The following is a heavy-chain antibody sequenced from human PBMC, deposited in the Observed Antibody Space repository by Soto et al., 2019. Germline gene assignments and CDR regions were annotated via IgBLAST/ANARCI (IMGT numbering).Heavy chain of an antibody. CDR2: INYDGYS. D-gene: IGHD3-10*01. V-gene: IGHV4-59*08. Sequence: QVQLQESGPGLVKPSETLSLTCTVSGGSITNYYCSWFRQPPGKGLEWIGYINYDGYSAYNLSLKRXVXXSMDASNTQFSLMLESVTATDTAVYYCARHGFGPLHGLVDVWGPGTTVIVSS. CDR1: GGSITNYY. J-gene: IGHJ6*02. CDR3: ARHGFGPLHGLVDV.